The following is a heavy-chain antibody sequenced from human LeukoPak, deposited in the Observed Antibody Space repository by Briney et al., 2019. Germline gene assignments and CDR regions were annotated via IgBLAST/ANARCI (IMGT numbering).Heavy chain of an antibody. V-gene: IGHV3-53*01. CDR1: GFTVSSNY. CDR2: IYSGGRT. CDR3: ARVYYGSGSLHYYYYYMDV. Sequence: GGSLRLSCAASGFTVSSNYMTWVRQAPGKGLECVSVIYSGGRTSYADSVKGRFTISRDNSKNTLYLQMNSLRAEDTAVYYCARVYYGSGSLHYYYYYMDVWGKGTTVTISS. D-gene: IGHD3-10*01. J-gene: IGHJ6*03.